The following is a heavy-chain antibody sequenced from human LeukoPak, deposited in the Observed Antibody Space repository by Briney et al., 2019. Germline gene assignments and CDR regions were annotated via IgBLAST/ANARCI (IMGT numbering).Heavy chain of an antibody. CDR2: IYYSGST. CDR3: ARFSGYDGLWFDP. J-gene: IGHJ5*02. D-gene: IGHD5-12*01. V-gene: IGHV4-59*01. Sequence: SETLSLTCTVSGSSISSYYWSWIRQPPGKGLEWIGYIYYSGSTNYNPSLKSRVTISVDTSKNQFSLKLSSVTAADTAVYYCARFSGYDGLWFDPWGQGTLVTVSS. CDR1: GSSISSYY.